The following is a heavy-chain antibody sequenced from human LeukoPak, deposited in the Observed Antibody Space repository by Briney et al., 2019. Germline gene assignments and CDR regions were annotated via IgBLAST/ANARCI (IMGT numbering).Heavy chain of an antibody. V-gene: IGHV1-69*06. CDR3: ARGLIMRDTFPYYYYYMDV. J-gene: IGHJ6*03. CDR1: GGTFSSYA. D-gene: IGHD2-8*01. Sequence: SVKVSCKASGGTFSSYAISWVRQAPGQGLEWMGGIIPIFGTANYAQKFQGRVTITADKSTSTAYMELSSLRSEDTAVYYCARGLIMRDTFPYYYYYMDVWGKGTTVTVSS. CDR2: IIPIFGTA.